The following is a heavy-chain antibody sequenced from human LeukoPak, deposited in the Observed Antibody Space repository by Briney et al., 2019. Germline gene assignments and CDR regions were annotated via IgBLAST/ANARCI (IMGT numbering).Heavy chain of an antibody. CDR2: VSGSGGST. D-gene: IGHD2-21*02. CDR3: AKGGIVVVTAISTDDAFDI. V-gene: IGHV3-23*01. CDR1: GFTFSSYA. J-gene: IGHJ3*02. Sequence: SGGSLRLSCAASGFTFSSYAMSWVRQAPGKGLEWVSAVSGSGGSTYYADSVKGRFTISRDNSKNTLYLQMNSLRAEDTAVYYCAKGGIVVVTAISTDDAFDIWGQGTMVTVSS.